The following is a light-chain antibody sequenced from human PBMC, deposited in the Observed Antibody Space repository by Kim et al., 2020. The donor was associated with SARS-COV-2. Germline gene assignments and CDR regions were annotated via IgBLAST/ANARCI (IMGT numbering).Light chain of an antibody. V-gene: IGKV3-11*01. J-gene: IGKJ3*01. CDR2: DTS. Sequence: PGERATLFCRASQSVTTYVAWYQQTPGQAPRLIIYDTSKRAPGIPDRFSGSGSGTDFTLTISSLEPEDFAVYYCQQRDNWPPVFTFGPGTKVDIK. CDR3: QQRDNWPPVFT. CDR1: QSVTTY.